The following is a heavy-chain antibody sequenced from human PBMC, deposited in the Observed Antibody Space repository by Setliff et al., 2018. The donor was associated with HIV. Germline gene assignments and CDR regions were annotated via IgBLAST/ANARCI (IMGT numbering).Heavy chain of an antibody. CDR3: VRGSGYYYFDN. Sequence: GGSLRLSCVASGFTFSDYYMSWIRQAPGKGLEWISYISGTGETSYYADSVQGRFTVSRDNAKNTVYLQMNSLSADDTAVYYCVRGSGYYYFDNWGQGALVTVSS. CDR2: ISGTGETS. D-gene: IGHD3-22*01. J-gene: IGHJ4*02. V-gene: IGHV3-11*04. CDR1: GFTFSDYY.